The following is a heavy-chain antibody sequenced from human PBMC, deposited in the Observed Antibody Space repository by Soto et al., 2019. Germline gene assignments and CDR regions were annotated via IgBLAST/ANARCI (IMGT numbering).Heavy chain of an antibody. J-gene: IGHJ6*03. V-gene: IGHV4-34*01. CDR1: GGSFSGYY. Sequence: SETLSLTCAVYGGSFSGYYWSWIRQPPGKGLEWIGEINHSGSTNYNPSLKSRVTISVDTSKNQFSLKLSSVTAADTAVYYCARGYCSSTSCYWNYMDVWGKGTTVTVSS. D-gene: IGHD2-2*01. CDR3: ARGYCSSTSCYWNYMDV. CDR2: INHSGST.